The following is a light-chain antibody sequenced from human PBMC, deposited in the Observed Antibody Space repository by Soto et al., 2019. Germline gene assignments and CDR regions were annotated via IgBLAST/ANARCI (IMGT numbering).Light chain of an antibody. J-gene: IGKJ2*01. V-gene: IGKV1-39*01. CDR2: TAS. CDR1: QRVTTY. CDR3: QQSYSTPYT. Sequence: IQMTQSPSSLSASVGERVTITCRASQRVTTYLNWYQQKPGKAPKLLISTASTLQRGVPSRFSGSGSGTDFTLTITTLQPGDFATYFCQQSYSTPYTFGQGTKLEIK.